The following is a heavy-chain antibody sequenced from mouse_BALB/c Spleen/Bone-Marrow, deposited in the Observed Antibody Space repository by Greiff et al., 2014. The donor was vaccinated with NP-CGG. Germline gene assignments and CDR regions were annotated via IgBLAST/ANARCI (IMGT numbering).Heavy chain of an antibody. V-gene: IGHV14-3*02. CDR2: IDPANGNT. J-gene: IGHJ4*01. Sequence: EVKVVESGAELVKPGASVKLSCTASGFNIKDTYIYWVKQRPEQGLEWVGRIDPANGNTKYDPKFQGKATIAADTSSNTAYLQLSSLTSEDTAVYYCSRGYYDYLFALDYWGHGTSVTVSS. CDR3: SRGYYDYLFALDY. D-gene: IGHD5-5*01. CDR1: GFNIKDTY.